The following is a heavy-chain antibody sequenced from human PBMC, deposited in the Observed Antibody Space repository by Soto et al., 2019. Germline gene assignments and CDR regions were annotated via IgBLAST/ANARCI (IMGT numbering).Heavy chain of an antibody. Sequence: ASVKVSCKASGYTFTSYAMHWVRQAPGQRLEWMGWINAGNGNTKYSQKFQGRVTITRDTSASTAYMELSSLRSEDTAVYYCARQYCSGGSCYPRAELWFDPWGQGTLVTVSS. D-gene: IGHD2-15*01. CDR3: ARQYCSGGSCYPRAELWFDP. CDR2: INAGNGNT. V-gene: IGHV1-3*01. CDR1: GYTFTSYA. J-gene: IGHJ5*02.